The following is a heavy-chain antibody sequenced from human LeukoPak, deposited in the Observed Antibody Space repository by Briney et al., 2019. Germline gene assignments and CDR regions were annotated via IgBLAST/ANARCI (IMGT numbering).Heavy chain of an antibody. CDR2: INPSGGST. CDR1: GYTFTSYY. CDR3: ARNLLRYCSSTSCYPAWFDP. J-gene: IGHJ5*02. V-gene: IGHV1-46*01. Sequence: ASVKVSCKACGYTFTSYYMHWVRQAPGQGLEWMGIINPSGGSTSYAQKFQGRVTMTRDTSTSTVYMELSSLRSEDTAVYYCARNLLRYCSSTSCYPAWFDPWGQGTLVTVSS. D-gene: IGHD2-2*01.